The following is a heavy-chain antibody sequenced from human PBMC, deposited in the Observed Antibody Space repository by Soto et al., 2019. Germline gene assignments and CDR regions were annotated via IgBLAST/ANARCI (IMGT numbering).Heavy chain of an antibody. J-gene: IGHJ4*02. CDR1: GFTFSNAW. CDR2: IKSKTDGGTT. V-gene: IGHV3-15*01. Sequence: EVQLVESGGGLVKPGGSLRLSCAASGFTFSNAWMSWVCQAPGKGLEWVGRIKSKTDGGTTDYAAPVKGRFTISRDDSKNTLYLQMNSLKTEDTAVYYCTTVFQGYYYDSSGYTNWGQGTLVTVSS. D-gene: IGHD3-22*01. CDR3: TTVFQGYYYDSSGYTN.